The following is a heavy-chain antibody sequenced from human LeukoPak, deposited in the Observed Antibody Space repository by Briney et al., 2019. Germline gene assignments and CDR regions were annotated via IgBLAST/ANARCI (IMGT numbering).Heavy chain of an antibody. CDR3: ARMSMNYDLWSGNLHYYGMDV. V-gene: IGHV3-33*01. J-gene: IGHJ6*02. Sequence: PGGSLRLSCAASGFTFSNYGMHWVRQAPGKGLEWVAVIRYDGSNKYYADSVKGRFTISRDNSKNTLYLQMNSLRAEDTAVYYCARMSMNYDLWSGNLHYYGMDVWGQGTTVTVSS. CDR2: IRYDGSNK. CDR1: GFTFSNYG. D-gene: IGHD3-3*01.